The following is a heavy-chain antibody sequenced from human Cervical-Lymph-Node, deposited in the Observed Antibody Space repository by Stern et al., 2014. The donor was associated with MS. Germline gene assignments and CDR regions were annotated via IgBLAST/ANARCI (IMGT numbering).Heavy chain of an antibody. Sequence: QVQLQQWGAGLLKPSETLSLTCAVYGGSFSGYYWSWIRQPPGKGLEWIGEINHSGSTNYNPSLKSRVTISVDTSKNQFSLKLSSVTAADTADCARDYSSSWYRPSLGWFDPWGQGTLVTVSS. CDR3: DYSSSWYRPSLGWFDP. J-gene: IGHJ5*02. D-gene: IGHD6-13*01. V-gene: IGHV4-34*01. CDR1: GGSFSGYY. CDR2: INHSGST.